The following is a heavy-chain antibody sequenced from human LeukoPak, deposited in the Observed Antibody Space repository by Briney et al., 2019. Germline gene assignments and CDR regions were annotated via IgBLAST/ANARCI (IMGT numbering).Heavy chain of an antibody. V-gene: IGHV3-11*01. CDR1: GFTFSDYY. Sequence: SGGSLRLSCAASGFTFSDYYMSWIRQAPGKGLEWVSYISSSGSTIYYADSVKGRFTISRDNAKNSLYLQMNSLRAEDTAVYYCARDYHYDSSGCSGYWGQGTLVTVSS. CDR2: ISSSGSTI. D-gene: IGHD3-22*01. CDR3: ARDYHYDSSGCSGY. J-gene: IGHJ4*02.